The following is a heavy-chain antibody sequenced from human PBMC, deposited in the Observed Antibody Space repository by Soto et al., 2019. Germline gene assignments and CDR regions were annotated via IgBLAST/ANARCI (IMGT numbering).Heavy chain of an antibody. CDR1: GGSIISSNC. V-gene: IGHV4-4*02. J-gene: IGHJ6*02. CDR3: ARGGYCTNGVCYEYGMDV. Sequence: SETLSLTCAVSGGSIISSNCLSWFRQPPGKVLEWIGEIYHSGSTNYNPSLKSRVTISVDKSKNQFSLKLSSVTAADTAVYYCARGGYCTNGVCYEYGMDVWGQGTTVTVSS. D-gene: IGHD2-8*01. CDR2: IYHSGST.